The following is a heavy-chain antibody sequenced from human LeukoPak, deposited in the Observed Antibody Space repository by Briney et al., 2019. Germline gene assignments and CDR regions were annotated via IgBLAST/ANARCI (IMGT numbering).Heavy chain of an antibody. V-gene: IGHV4-34*01. Sequence: GSLRLSCAASGFRVSGYDLNWIRQAPGKGLEWIGEIYHDGRTDYDPSLKSRVTISVDKSNNQFSLKLRSVTAADTAVYYCAGIVVVVAATLPAFDIWGQGTMVTVSS. D-gene: IGHD2-15*01. J-gene: IGHJ3*02. CDR1: GFRVSGYD. CDR2: IYHDGRT. CDR3: AGIVVVVAATLPAFDI.